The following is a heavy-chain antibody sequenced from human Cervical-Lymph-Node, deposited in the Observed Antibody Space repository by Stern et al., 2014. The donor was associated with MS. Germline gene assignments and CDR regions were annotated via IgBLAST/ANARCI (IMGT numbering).Heavy chain of an antibody. J-gene: IGHJ4*02. CDR3: ARGGRGVGLEY. Sequence: VPLVESGGGVVQPVRSLSLSWVASGFTFSTYAMHWVRQAPGKGLEWVAFVSYEGTQRNSTDSVKARFTISRDNSKNTLYLHMNSLRDEDTAVYFCARGGRGVGLEYWGQGALVTVSS. V-gene: IGHV3-30-3*01. D-gene: IGHD3-10*01. CDR2: VSYEGTQR. CDR1: GFTFSTYA.